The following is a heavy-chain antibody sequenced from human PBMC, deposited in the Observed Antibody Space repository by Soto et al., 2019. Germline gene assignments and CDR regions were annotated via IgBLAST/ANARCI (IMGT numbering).Heavy chain of an antibody. J-gene: IGHJ5*02. CDR1: GGSISSGDYY. D-gene: IGHD6-13*01. Sequence: QVQLQESGPGLVKPSQTLSLTCTVSGGSISSGDYYWSWIRQPPGKGLEWIGYIYYSGSTYYNPSIKSRVTISGDTAKNQFSLKLSSVTAADTAVYYCARERPDGSRLDPWGQGTLVTVSS. CDR3: ARERPDGSRLDP. CDR2: IYYSGST. V-gene: IGHV4-30-4*01.